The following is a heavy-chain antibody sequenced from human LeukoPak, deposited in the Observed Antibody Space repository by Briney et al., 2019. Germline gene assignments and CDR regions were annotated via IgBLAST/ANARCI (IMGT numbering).Heavy chain of an antibody. CDR3: ARDLYYDSSGYYPHY. Sequence: SLRLSCAASGFTFSSYAMHWVRQAPGKGLEWVAVISYDGSNKYYADSVKGRFTISRDNSKNTLYLQMNSLRAEDTAVYYCARDLYYDSSGYYPHYWGQGTLVTVSS. J-gene: IGHJ4*02. CDR1: GFTFSSYA. D-gene: IGHD3-22*01. V-gene: IGHV3-30*04. CDR2: ISYDGSNK.